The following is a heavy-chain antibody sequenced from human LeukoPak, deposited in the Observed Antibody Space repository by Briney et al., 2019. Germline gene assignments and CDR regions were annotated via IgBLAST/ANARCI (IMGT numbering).Heavy chain of an antibody. CDR3: AREGSTSSSWGYWYFDL. CDR2: INPSGGST. D-gene: IGHD6-13*01. V-gene: IGHV1-46*01. Sequence: GASVKVSCKASGYTFTSYYMHWVRQAPGQGLEWMGIINPSGGSTSYAQKFQGRVTMTRDTSTSTVYMELSSLRSEDTAVYYCAREGSTSSSWGYWYFDLWGRGTLVTVSS. CDR1: GYTFTSYY. J-gene: IGHJ2*01.